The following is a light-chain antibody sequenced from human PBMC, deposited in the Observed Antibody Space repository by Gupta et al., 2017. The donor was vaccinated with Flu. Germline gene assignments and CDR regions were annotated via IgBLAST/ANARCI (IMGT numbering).Light chain of an antibody. V-gene: IGLV1-40*01. Sequence: VTISCTGSNSNTGAAYDLHWYQQLPRTAPKLLIFKNSHRPSGVPDRFSGSKSGTSASLAITGLQAEDEAHYYCQSYDSSLSGWVFGGGTKLTVL. J-gene: IGLJ3*02. CDR3: QSYDSSLSGWV. CDR1: NSNTGAAYD. CDR2: KNS.